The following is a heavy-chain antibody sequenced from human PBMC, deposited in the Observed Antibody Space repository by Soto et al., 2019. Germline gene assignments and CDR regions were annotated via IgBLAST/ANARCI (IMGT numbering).Heavy chain of an antibody. Sequence: GGSLRLSCAASGFTFSSYGMHWVRQAPGKGLEWVAVISYDGSNKYYADSVKGRFTISRDNSKNTLYLQMNSLRAEDTAVYYCTKEFLTFYYYYYGMDVWGQGTTVTVSS. J-gene: IGHJ6*02. D-gene: IGHD3-9*01. CDR2: ISYDGSNK. CDR3: TKEFLTFYYYYYGMDV. V-gene: IGHV3-30*18. CDR1: GFTFSSYG.